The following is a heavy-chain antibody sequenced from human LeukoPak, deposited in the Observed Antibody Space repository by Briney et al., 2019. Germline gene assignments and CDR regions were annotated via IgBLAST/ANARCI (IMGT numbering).Heavy chain of an antibody. D-gene: IGHD3-10*01. CDR3: ARARGMVRCMDV. Sequence: QPGGSPRLSCAASGFTFSSYWMHWVRQAPGKGLVWVSRINSDGSSTSYADSVKGRFTISRDNAKNTLYLQMNSLRAEDTAVYYCARARGMVRCMDVWGKGTTVTVSS. V-gene: IGHV3-74*01. CDR1: GFTFSSYW. J-gene: IGHJ6*04. CDR2: INSDGSST.